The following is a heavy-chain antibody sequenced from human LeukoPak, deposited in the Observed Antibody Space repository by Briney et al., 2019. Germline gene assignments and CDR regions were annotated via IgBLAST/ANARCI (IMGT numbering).Heavy chain of an antibody. V-gene: IGHV4-30-4*01. J-gene: IGHJ4*02. D-gene: IGHD3-10*01. Sequence: SETLSLTCTVSGGSISSGDYYWSWIRQPPGKGLEWIGYIYYSGSTYYNPSLKSRITISVGTSKNQFSLKVSSVTAADTAVYYCARQDYYGSGSYSPAPFDYWGQGTLVTVSS. CDR2: IYYSGST. CDR3: ARQDYYGSGSYSPAPFDY. CDR1: GGSISSGDYY.